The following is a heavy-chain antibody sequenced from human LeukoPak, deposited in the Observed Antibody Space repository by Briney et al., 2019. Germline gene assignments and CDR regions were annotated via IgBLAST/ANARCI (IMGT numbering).Heavy chain of an antibody. CDR1: GFTFSSYG. CDR2: IRYDGSNK. D-gene: IGHD6-19*01. Sequence: GGSLRLSCAASGFTFSSYGMHWVRQAPGKGLEWVAFIRYDGSNKYYADSVKGRFTISRDNSKNTLYLQMNSLRAEDTSVYYCAKALGRIAVAGTPFDYWGQGTLVTVSS. CDR3: AKALGRIAVAGTPFDY. J-gene: IGHJ4*02. V-gene: IGHV3-30*02.